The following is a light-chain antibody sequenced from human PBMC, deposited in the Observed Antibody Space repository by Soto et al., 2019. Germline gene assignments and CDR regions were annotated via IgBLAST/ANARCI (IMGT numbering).Light chain of an antibody. Sequence: EIVMTQSPATLSVSPWERAALSCMASQSVIINLAWYQQKPGQAPRLLIYGASARATGIPARFSGSGSGTEFTLTISSLESEDSAVYYCQQYSSWPPWTFGQGTKVHI. CDR2: GAS. CDR1: QSVIIN. V-gene: IGKV3-15*01. CDR3: QQYSSWPPWT. J-gene: IGKJ1*01.